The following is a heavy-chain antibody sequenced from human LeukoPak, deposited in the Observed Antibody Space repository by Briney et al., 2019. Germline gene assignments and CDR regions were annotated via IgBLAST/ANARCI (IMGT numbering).Heavy chain of an antibody. CDR2: IWYDGTNK. J-gene: IGHJ4*02. Sequence: PGGSLGLSCAASGFTFNNYGMHWVRQAPGKGLEWVSYIWYDGTNKYYADSVKGRFTISRDNSKNTLYLQMNSLRAEDTAVYSCARDQTSRAYYHDSRGYPLDYWGQGTLVTVSS. V-gene: IGHV3-33*01. CDR3: ARDQTSRAYYHDSRGYPLDY. CDR1: GFTFNNYG. D-gene: IGHD3-22*01.